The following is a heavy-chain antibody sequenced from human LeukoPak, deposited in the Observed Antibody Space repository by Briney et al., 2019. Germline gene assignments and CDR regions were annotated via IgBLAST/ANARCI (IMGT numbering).Heavy chain of an antibody. CDR3: AGTAAGTDY. CDR2: ISTGSSYI. V-gene: IGHV3-21*01. CDR1: GFTFSTFS. Sequence: PPRSLTLSCAASGFTFSTFSTNCVSQAPGKGLEWVSSISTGSSYIYYADSVKGRFTISRDNAKNSLYLQMNSLRVEDTAVYYCAGTAAGTDYWGQGTLVTVSS. D-gene: IGHD6-13*01. J-gene: IGHJ4*02.